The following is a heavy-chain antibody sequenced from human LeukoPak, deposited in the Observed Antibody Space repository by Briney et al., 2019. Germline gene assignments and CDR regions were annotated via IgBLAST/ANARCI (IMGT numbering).Heavy chain of an antibody. Sequence: PSETLSLTCAVYGGSFSGYYWSWIRQPPGKGLEWIGEINHSGSTNYNPSLKSRVTISVDPSKNQFSLKLSSVTAADTAVYYCARGAPVAPFRRSYYFDYWGQGTLVTVSS. CDR3: ARGAPVAPFRRSYYFDY. CDR2: INHSGST. J-gene: IGHJ4*02. V-gene: IGHV4-34*01. D-gene: IGHD1-14*01. CDR1: GGSFSGYY.